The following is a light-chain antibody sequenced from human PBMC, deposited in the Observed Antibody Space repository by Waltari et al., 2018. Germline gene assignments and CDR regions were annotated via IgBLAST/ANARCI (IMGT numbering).Light chain of an antibody. Sequence: DIQMTQSPSTLSAFVGDRVTITCRASQSISNWLAWYQQKPGKAPKLLIYQASTLEGGVPSRFRGSGSGTEFTLTISSLQPDDFATYYCHQYNSYSWTFGQGTKVEIK. V-gene: IGKV1-5*03. CDR1: QSISNW. CDR3: HQYNSYSWT. J-gene: IGKJ1*01. CDR2: QAS.